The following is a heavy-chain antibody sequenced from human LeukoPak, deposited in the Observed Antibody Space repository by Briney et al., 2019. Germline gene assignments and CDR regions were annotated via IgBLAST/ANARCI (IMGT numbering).Heavy chain of an antibody. V-gene: IGHV3-23*01. CDR2: ISFSGANS. CDR1: GFTFSDSA. Sequence: GGSLRLSCAASGFTFSDSAMTWVRQAPGKGLDWVSLISFSGANSYYADSVKGRFTISRDNSKDTLFLQMNSLRAEDTAIYYCTRDIQLSTWGLGTMVTVSS. D-gene: IGHD5-24*01. CDR3: TRDIQLST. J-gene: IGHJ3*01.